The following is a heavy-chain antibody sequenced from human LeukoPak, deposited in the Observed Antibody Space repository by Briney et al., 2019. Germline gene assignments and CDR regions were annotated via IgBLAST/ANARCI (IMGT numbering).Heavy chain of an antibody. V-gene: IGHV4-59*11. Sequence: SETLSLTCTVSGGSISSHYWSWIRQPPGKGLEWIGYIYYSGSTNYNPSLKSRVTISVDTSKNQFSLKLSSVTAADTAVYYCARGYCSGGSCYLYYFDYWGQGTLVTVSS. D-gene: IGHD2-15*01. CDR1: GGSISSHY. CDR2: IYYSGST. CDR3: ARGYCSGGSCYLYYFDY. J-gene: IGHJ4*02.